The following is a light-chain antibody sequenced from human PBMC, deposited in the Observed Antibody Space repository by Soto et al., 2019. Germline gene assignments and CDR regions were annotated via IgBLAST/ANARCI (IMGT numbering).Light chain of an antibody. J-gene: IGKJ3*01. V-gene: IGKV3-11*01. CDR2: DAS. CDR3: QHRSSWPPFT. CDR1: QSVITY. Sequence: EIVLTQSPATLSLSPGDRATLSCRASQSVITYLAWYQQKPGQAPRLLISDASTRATGIPARFSGSGSGTDFTLTISSLEPEDFAVYYCQHRSSWPPFTFGPGTKVDSK.